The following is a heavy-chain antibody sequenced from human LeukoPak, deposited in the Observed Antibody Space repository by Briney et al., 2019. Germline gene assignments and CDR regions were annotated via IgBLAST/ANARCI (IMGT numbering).Heavy chain of an antibody. CDR3: ARLRCAYCGGDYFLDY. CDR1: GFSLSTTGMR. CDR2: IDWDDDK. Sequence: SGPTLVNPTRTLTLTCTFSGFSLSTTGMRVSWIRQPPGMALEWLARIDWDDDKYYSTSLKTRLIISKDTSKNQVVLTMTNMDPVDTATYYCARLRCAYCGGDYFLDYWGQGALVTVSS. D-gene: IGHD2-21*02. V-gene: IGHV2-70*04. J-gene: IGHJ4*02.